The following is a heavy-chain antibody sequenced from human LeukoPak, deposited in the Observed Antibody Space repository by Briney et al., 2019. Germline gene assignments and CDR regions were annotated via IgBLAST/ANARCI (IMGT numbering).Heavy chain of an antibody. CDR3: ARELRITMVRGVPYGMDV. J-gene: IGHJ6*02. CDR2: IYYNGGT. Sequence: SETLSLTCSVSGGSISSYYWSWIRQPPGKGLEWIGYIYYNGGTNYNPSLKSRVTISVDTSKNQFSLKLSSVTAADTAVYYCARELRITMVRGVPYGMDVWGQGTTVTVSS. V-gene: IGHV4-59*01. D-gene: IGHD3-10*01. CDR1: GGSISSYY.